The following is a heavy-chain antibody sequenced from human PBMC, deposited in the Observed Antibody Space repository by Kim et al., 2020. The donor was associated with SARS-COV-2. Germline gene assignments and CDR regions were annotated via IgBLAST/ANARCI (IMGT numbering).Heavy chain of an antibody. V-gene: IGHV3-74*01. J-gene: IGHJ4*02. CDR1: GFTFSSYW. CDR2: INSDGSST. D-gene: IGHD3-22*01. Sequence: GGSLRLSCAASGFTFSSYWMHWVRQAPGKGLVWVSRINSDGSSTSYADSVKGRFTISRDNAKNTLYLQMNSLRAEDTAVYYCARGLYYYDSSGSPDYWGQGTLVTVSS. CDR3: ARGLYYYDSSGSPDY.